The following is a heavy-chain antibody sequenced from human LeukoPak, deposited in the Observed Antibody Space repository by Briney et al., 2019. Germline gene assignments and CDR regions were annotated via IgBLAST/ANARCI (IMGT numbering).Heavy chain of an antibody. CDR3: AKGIAVAGTFDY. D-gene: IGHD6-19*01. CDR2: VSGSGGST. J-gene: IGHJ4*02. V-gene: IGHV3-23*01. Sequence: GGSLRLSCAASGFTFSSYAMSWVRQAPGKGLEWVSAVSGSGGSTYYADSVKGRFTISRDNSKNTLYLQMNSLRAEDTAVYYCAKGIAVAGTFDYWGQGTLVTVSS. CDR1: GFTFSSYA.